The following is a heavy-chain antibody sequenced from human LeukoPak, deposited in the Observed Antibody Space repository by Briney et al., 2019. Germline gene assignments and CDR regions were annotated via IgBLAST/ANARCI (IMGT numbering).Heavy chain of an antibody. CDR3: ARGTTVTTFYFDY. CDR1: GYSFTSYW. D-gene: IGHD4-17*01. J-gene: IGHJ4*02. V-gene: IGHV5-51*01. CDR2: IYPGDSDT. Sequence: GESLKISCKGSGYSFTSYWIGWVRQMPGKGLEGMGIIYPGDSDTRYSPSFQGQVTISADKSISTAYLQWSSLKASDTAMYYCARGTTVTTFYFDYWGQGTLVTVSS.